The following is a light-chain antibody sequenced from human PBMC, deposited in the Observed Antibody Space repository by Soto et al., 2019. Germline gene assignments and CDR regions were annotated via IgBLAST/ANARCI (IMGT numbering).Light chain of an antibody. J-gene: IGKJ4*01. CDR3: QQFYISPLT. CDR1: QSFVHSSSGQSY. V-gene: IGKV4-1*01. Sequence: DIVMTQSPDSLAVSLGERATIKCKSSQSFVHSSSGQSYLAWYQQKSGQLPKLLIYWASTRESGVPDRFSGSGSGTDFTLTISSLQPEDVAVYYCQQFYISPLTFGGGTRVEIK. CDR2: WAS.